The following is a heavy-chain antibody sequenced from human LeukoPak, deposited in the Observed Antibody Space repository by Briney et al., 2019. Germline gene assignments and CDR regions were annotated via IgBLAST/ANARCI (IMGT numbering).Heavy chain of an antibody. CDR1: GGSISSGDYY. CDR3: ARTPSLYDFWSGTQEMINWFDP. CDR2: IYYSGST. D-gene: IGHD3-3*01. Sequence: PSQTLSLTCTVSGGSISSGDYYWSWIRQPPGKGLEWIGYIYYSGSTYYNPSLKSRVTISVDTSKNQFSLKLSSVTAADTVVYYCARTPSLYDFWSGTQEMINWFDPWGQGTLVTVSS. V-gene: IGHV4-30-4*01. J-gene: IGHJ5*02.